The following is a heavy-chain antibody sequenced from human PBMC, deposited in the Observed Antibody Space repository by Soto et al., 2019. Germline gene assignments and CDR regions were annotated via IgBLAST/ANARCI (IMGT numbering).Heavy chain of an antibody. CDR2: IYWDDDK. V-gene: IGHV2-5*02. D-gene: IGHD3-3*01. J-gene: IGHJ4*02. CDR1: GFSLTTSGVG. CDR3: AHRVLRTVFGLVTTTAIYFDF. Sequence: QITLNESGPTQVKPRQTLTLTCTFSGFSLTTSGVGVGWIRQSPGKAPEWLALIYWDDDKRYSPSLNSRLTITKDTSTNQVVLTMADLDPADTATYYCAHRVLRTVFGLVTTTAIYFDFWGQGTPVAVSS.